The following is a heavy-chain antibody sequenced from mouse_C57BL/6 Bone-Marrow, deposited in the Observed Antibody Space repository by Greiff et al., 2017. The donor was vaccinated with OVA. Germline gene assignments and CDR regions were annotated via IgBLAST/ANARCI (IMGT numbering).Heavy chain of an antibody. J-gene: IGHJ3*01. CDR2: IWWDDDK. D-gene: IGHD1-1*01. Sequence: QVTLNESGPGILQPSQTLSLTCSFSGFSLSTFGMGVGWIRQPSGKGLEWLAHIWWDDDKYYNPALKSRLTLSKDTSKNQVFLKIANVDTADTATYYCARMRKYYYGSSPFAYWGQGTLVTVSA. CDR3: ARMRKYYYGSSPFAY. CDR1: GFSLSTFGMG. V-gene: IGHV8-8*01.